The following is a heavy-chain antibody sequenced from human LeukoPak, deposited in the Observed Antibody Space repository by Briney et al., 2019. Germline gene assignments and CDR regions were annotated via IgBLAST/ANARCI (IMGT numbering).Heavy chain of an antibody. Sequence: GGSLRLSCAASGFTFSSYSMNWVRRAPGKGLEWVSYISTSSTTIYYADPVKGRFSISRDNAKNSLYLQMNSLRSEDTAVYYCARKGWFGQYYMDVWGKGTTVTVSS. J-gene: IGHJ6*03. CDR3: ARKGWFGQYYMDV. CDR1: GFTFSSYS. D-gene: IGHD3-10*01. CDR2: ISTSSTTI. V-gene: IGHV3-48*01.